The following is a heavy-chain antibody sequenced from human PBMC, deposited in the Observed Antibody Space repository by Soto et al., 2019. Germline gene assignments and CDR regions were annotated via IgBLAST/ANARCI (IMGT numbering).Heavy chain of an antibody. CDR2: IYYSGST. V-gene: IGHV4-30-4*01. CDR3: ARGATGTGYNWFDP. Sequence: PSETLSLTCTVSGGSISSGNYYWSWIRQPPGKGLEWIGYIYYSGSTYYNPSLKSRVTISVDTSKNQFSLKLSSVTAADTAVYYCARGATGTGYNWFDPWGQGTLVTVSS. CDR1: GGSISSGNYY. D-gene: IGHD1-1*01. J-gene: IGHJ5*02.